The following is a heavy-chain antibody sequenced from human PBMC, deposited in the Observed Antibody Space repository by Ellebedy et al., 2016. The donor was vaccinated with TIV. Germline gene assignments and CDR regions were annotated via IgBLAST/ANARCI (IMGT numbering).Heavy chain of an antibody. CDR1: GGTFSSYA. J-gene: IGHJ5*02. CDR3: ARGGITIFGVVKVGDYWFDP. Sequence: SVKVSXXASGGTFSSYAISWVRQAPGQGLEWMGGIIPIFGTANYAQKFQGRVTITADESTSTAYMELSSLRSEDTAVYYCARGGITIFGVVKVGDYWFDPWGQGTLVTVSS. D-gene: IGHD3-3*01. V-gene: IGHV1-69*13. CDR2: IIPIFGTA.